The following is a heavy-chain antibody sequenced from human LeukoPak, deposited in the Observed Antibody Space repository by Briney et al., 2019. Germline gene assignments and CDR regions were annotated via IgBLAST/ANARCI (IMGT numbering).Heavy chain of an antibody. CDR1: GGSISSSSYY. D-gene: IGHD2-2*01. Sequence: SETLSLTCTVSGGSISSSSYYWSWIRQPPGKGLEWIGYIYHSGSTYYNPSLKSRVTISVDRSKNQFSLKLSSVTAADTAVYYCARVRYCSSTSCFSIMYYYMDVWGKGTTVTVSS. CDR3: ARVRYCSSTSCFSIMYYYMDV. J-gene: IGHJ6*03. CDR2: IYHSGST. V-gene: IGHV4-30-2*01.